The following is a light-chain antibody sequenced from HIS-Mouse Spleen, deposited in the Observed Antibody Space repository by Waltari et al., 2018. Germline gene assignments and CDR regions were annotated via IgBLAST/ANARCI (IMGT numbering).Light chain of an antibody. CDR3: YSTDSSGNHRV. CDR2: EDS. CDR1: AFPKKS. Sequence: SYELTQPPSVSVSPGQTARITCSGDAFPKKSAYWYQQKSGQAPVLVSYEDSKRPSGIPERFSGSSSGTMATLTISGAQVEDEADYYCYSTDSSGNHRVFGGGTKLTVL. V-gene: IGLV3-10*01. J-gene: IGLJ2*01.